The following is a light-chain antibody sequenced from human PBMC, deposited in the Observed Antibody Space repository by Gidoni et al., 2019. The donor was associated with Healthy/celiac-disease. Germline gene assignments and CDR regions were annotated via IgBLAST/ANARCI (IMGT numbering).Light chain of an antibody. CDR2: GNS. Sequence: QSVLTQPPSVSRAPGQRVTISCTGSSSNSGAGYDVHWYQQLPGTAPKLLIYGNSNRPSGVPDRFSGYKSGTSASLAITGLQAEDEADYYCQSYDSSLSGWVFGGGTKLTVL. CDR1: SSNSGAGYD. J-gene: IGLJ3*02. CDR3: QSYDSSLSGWV. V-gene: IGLV1-40*01.